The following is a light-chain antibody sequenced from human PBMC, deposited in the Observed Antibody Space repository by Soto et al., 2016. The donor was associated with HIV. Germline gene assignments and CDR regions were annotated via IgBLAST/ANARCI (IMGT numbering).Light chain of an antibody. V-gene: IGLV3-21*03. J-gene: IGLJ2*01. Sequence: SYELTQPPSVSVAPGKTARITCGGNNIGSKSVHWYQQKPGQAPVLVVYDDSARPSGIPERFSGSNSGNTATLTISRVEAGDEAGYYCQVWDSSSDHPGVFGGGTKLTVL. CDR1: NIGSKS. CDR2: DDS. CDR3: QVWDSSSDHPGV.